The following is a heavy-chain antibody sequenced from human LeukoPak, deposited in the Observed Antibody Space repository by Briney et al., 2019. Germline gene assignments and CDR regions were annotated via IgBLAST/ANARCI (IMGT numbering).Heavy chain of an antibody. CDR3: ARVNGAARGAFDI. Sequence: GGSLRFSCAAAGFTISSYRMSRVRQGPGNGLEWGSYTSISGSTIYYAVSVKGRFTISRDNAKNSLYLQMNSLRAENTAVYYCARVNGAARGAFDIWDQGTMVIVSS. J-gene: IGHJ3*02. CDR1: GFTISSYR. CDR2: TSISGSTI. V-gene: IGHV3-48*04. D-gene: IGHD5-18*01.